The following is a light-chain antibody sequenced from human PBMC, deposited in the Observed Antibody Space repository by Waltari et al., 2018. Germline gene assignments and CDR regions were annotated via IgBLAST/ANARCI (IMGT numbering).Light chain of an antibody. Sequence: MFTQSPATLSLSPGERVTLPCRASQRVSSYLACYHQKPGQPPRLLIYDASNRATLVPGRFGGGESGTDFSHAISSLGPEDFAVFYCQQSNNGPRTFGQGTKLEI. CDR1: QRVSSY. J-gene: IGKJ2*01. V-gene: IGKV3-11*01. CDR2: DAS. CDR3: QQSNNGPRT.